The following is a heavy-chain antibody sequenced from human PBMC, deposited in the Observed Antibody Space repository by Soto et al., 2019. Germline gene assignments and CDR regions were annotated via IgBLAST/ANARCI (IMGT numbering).Heavy chain of an antibody. CDR2: INHSGST. J-gene: IGHJ6*02. V-gene: IGHV4-34*01. CDR3: ARGWGLRNNYYYYYGMDV. D-gene: IGHD1-26*01. CDR1: GGSFRGYY. Sequence: SETLALTCAVYGGSFRGYYWSWIRQPPGKGLEWIGEINHSGSTNYNPSIKSRVTISVDTSKNQFSLKLSSVTAADTAVYYCARGWGLRNNYYYYYGMDVWGQGTTVTVSS.